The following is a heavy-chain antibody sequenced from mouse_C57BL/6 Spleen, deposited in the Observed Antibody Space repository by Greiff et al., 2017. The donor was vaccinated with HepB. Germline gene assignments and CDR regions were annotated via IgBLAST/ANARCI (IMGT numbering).Heavy chain of an antibody. CDR2: IYPGDGDT. CDR1: GYAFSSYW. D-gene: IGHD1-1*01. J-gene: IGHJ1*03. CDR3: ARSDGSSYEYFDV. V-gene: IGHV1-80*01. Sequence: VKLMESGAELVKPGASVKISCKASGYAFSSYWMNWVKQRPGKGLEWIGQIYPGDGDTNYNGKFKGKATLTADKSSSTAYMQLSSLTSEDSAVYFCARSDGSSYEYFDVWGTGTTVTVSS.